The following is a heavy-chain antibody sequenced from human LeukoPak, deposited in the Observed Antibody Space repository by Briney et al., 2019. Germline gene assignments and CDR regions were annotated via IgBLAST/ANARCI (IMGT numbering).Heavy chain of an antibody. J-gene: IGHJ4*02. CDR3: ARAPWWITIFGVVTNYFDY. Sequence: LTLTCTFSGFSLSTSGMCVSWVRQAPGKGLEWVSVIYSGGSTYYADSVKGRFTISRDNSKNTLYLQMNSLRAEDTAVYYCARAPWWITIFGVVTNYFDYWGQGTLVTVSS. D-gene: IGHD3-3*01. CDR1: GFSLSTSGMC. V-gene: IGHV3-66*01. CDR2: IYSGGST.